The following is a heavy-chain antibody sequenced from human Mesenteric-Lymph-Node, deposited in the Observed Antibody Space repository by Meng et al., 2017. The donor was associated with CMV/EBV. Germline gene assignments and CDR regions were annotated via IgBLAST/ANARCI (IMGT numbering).Heavy chain of an antibody. CDR2: INPNSGGT. D-gene: IGHD1-26*01. CDR1: GYTFIGNN. V-gene: IGHV1-2*02. J-gene: IGHJ5*02. Sequence: ASVKVSCKTSGYTFIGNNIHWVRQAPGQGLEWMGWINPNSGGTNYAQKFQGRVTMTRDTSITTAYMELSRLGSDDTAVYHCARSVVGATTLNYYDPWGQGTLVTVSS. CDR3: ARSVVGATTLNYYDP.